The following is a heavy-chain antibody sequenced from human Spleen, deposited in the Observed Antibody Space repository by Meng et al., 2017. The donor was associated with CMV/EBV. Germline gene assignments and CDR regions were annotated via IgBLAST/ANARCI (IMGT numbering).Heavy chain of an antibody. CDR2: INHSGST. J-gene: IGHJ5*02. V-gene: IGHV4-34*01. Sequence: TCAGYGGSFSGYYWSWIRQPPGKGLEWIGEINHSGSTNYNPSLKSRVTISVDTSKNQFSLKLSSVTAADTAVYYCARALRPRRGFDPWGQGTLVTVSS. CDR3: ARALRPRRGFDP. CDR1: GGSFSGYY.